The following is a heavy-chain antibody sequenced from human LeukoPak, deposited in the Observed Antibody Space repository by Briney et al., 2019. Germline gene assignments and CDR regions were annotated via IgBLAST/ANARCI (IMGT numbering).Heavy chain of an antibody. Sequence: GGSLRLSCAASGFTFSNYAMHWVRQAPGKGLEWVAVISYDGSNKYYADSVKGRFTISRDNSKNTLYLQMNSLRAEDTAVYYCARTMVATFSYWGQGTLVTVSS. CDR2: ISYDGSNK. V-gene: IGHV3-30-3*01. J-gene: IGHJ4*02. D-gene: IGHD5-12*01. CDR1: GFTFSNYA. CDR3: ARTMVATFSY.